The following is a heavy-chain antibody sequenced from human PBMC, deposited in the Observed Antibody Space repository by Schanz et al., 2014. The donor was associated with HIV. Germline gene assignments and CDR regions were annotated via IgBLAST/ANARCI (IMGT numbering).Heavy chain of an antibody. D-gene: IGHD5-12*01. CDR2: ISAYNGKT. J-gene: IGHJ5*02. Sequence: QVQLVQSGAEVKKPGASVKVSCKASGYIFTSNGISWVRQAPGQGLEWMGWISAYNGKTNYARKVQGRVTMTTDTSTTTAYMELRSLRSDDTAVYYCTRSRYELHWLDVWGQGTLVTVSS. CDR1: GYIFTSNG. CDR3: TRSRYELHWLDV. V-gene: IGHV1-18*01.